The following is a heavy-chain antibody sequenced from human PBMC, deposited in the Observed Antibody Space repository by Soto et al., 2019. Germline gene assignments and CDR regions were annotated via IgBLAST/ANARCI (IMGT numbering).Heavy chain of an antibody. Sequence: EVQLLESGGGLVQPGGSLRLSCAASGSSFSAYAMNWVRQAPGKGLEWVSAISRSGDYTFYSDSVKGRFTIYRDNYRNTVYMEMNSLRAEDTAVYYCAKGGFWVHYGMDVWGQGTTVSVSS. J-gene: IGHJ6*02. CDR2: ISRSGDYT. V-gene: IGHV3-23*01. D-gene: IGHD7-27*01. CDR3: AKGGFWVHYGMDV. CDR1: GSSFSAYA.